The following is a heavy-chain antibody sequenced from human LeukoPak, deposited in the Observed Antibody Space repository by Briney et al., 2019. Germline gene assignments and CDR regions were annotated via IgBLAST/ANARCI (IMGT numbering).Heavy chain of an antibody. Sequence: GGSLRLSCAASGFTISSYSMNWVRQAPGKGLEWVSSISSSSNYIYYADSLKGRFTISRDNAKNSVYLQMNSLRAEDTAVYYCARILAYYMYVWGKGTTVTVSS. CDR2: ISSSSNYI. CDR1: GFTISSYS. J-gene: IGHJ6*03. V-gene: IGHV3-21*01. CDR3: ARILAYYMYV.